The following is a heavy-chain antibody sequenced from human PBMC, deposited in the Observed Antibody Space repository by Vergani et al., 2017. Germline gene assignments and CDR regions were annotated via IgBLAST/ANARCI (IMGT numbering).Heavy chain of an antibody. D-gene: IGHD5-12*01. Sequence: EVQLLESGGGLVQPGGSLRLSCAASGFTFSSYAMSWVRQAPGKGLEWVSAISGSGGSTYYADSVKGRFTISRDNSKNTLYLQRNSLRAEDTAVYYCAVVATIDYYYGMDVWGQGTTVTVSS. J-gene: IGHJ6*02. CDR2: ISGSGGST. V-gene: IGHV3-23*01. CDR3: AVVATIDYYYGMDV. CDR1: GFTFSSYA.